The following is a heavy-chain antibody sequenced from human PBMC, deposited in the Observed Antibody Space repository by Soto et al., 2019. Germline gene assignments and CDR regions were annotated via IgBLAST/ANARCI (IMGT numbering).Heavy chain of an antibody. CDR2: IIPIFGTA. Sequence: QVQLVQSGAEVKKPGSSVKVSSKASGGTFSSYAISWVRQAPGQGLEWMGGIIPIFGTANYAQKFQGRVTITADESTSTAYMELSSLRSEDTAVYYCARAYCGGDCYPPYYYGMDVWGQGTTVTVSS. D-gene: IGHD2-21*02. CDR1: GGTFSSYA. V-gene: IGHV1-69*12. CDR3: ARAYCGGDCYPPYYYGMDV. J-gene: IGHJ6*02.